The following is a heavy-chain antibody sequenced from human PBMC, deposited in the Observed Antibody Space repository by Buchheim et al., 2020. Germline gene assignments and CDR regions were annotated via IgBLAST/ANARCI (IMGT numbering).Heavy chain of an antibody. V-gene: IGHV1-69*09. Sequence: QVQLVQSGAEVKKPGSSVKVSCKASGGTFSSYTISWVRQAPGQGLEWMGRIIPILGIANYAQKFQGRVTITADKSTSTAYMHLSSLFSSDTGVYDGACYKFSSDVDTAIEVDYWGQGTL. CDR3: ACYKFSSDVDTAIEVDY. D-gene: IGHD5-18*01. CDR1: GGTFSSYT. CDR2: IIPILGIA. J-gene: IGHJ4*02.